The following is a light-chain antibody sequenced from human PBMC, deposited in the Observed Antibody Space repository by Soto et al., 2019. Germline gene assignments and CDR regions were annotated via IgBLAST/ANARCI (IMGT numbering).Light chain of an antibody. J-gene: IGKJ2*01. CDR1: QNALFSASNKNY. Sequence: DIVLTQSPDSLAVSLGETATINCKSSQNALFSASNKNYLPWYQQRPGQPLRLLFYWASTRASGVPDRFPGSGSGTDFTLTISSLQPEDVAIYYCHQYFSIPMFTFGRVTRLEIK. CDR3: HQYFSIPMFT. V-gene: IGKV4-1*01. CDR2: WAS.